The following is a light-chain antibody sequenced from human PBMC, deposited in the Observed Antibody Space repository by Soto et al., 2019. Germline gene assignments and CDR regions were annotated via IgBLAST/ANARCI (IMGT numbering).Light chain of an antibody. J-gene: IGKJ1*01. Sequence: EIVMTQSPATLSVSPGERATLSCRASQSVSSNLDWYQQKPGQAPRRLIYGASTRATGIPARFSGSGSGTEFTLTISSLQSEDFAAYYCQQYNNWPQTFGQGTKVEIK. CDR3: QQYNNWPQT. V-gene: IGKV3-15*01. CDR1: QSVSSN. CDR2: GAS.